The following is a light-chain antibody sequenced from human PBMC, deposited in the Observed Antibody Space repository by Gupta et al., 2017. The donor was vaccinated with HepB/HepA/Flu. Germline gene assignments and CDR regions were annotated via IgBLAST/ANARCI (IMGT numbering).Light chain of an antibody. CDR1: QSIGST. Sequence: EIVLTQSPDFQSVTPKEKVTITCRASQSIGSTLHWYQQKPDQSPKLLIKHASQPCSGVPSRFSGSGSGTDFTLTITGREAEDAAKYYCQQRSNLPCTFGQGTKLEIK. V-gene: IGKV6-21*01. J-gene: IGKJ2*02. CDR3: QQRSNLPCT. CDR2: HAS.